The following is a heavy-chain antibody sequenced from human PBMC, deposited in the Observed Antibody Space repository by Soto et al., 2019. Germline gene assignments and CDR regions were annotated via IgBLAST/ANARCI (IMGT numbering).Heavy chain of an antibody. CDR1: GYTFTGYY. CDR2: INPNSGGT. Sequence: QVQLVQSGAEVKKPGASVKVSCKASGYTFTGYYMHWVRQAPGQGLEWMGWINPNSGGTNYAQKFQGWVTMTRDTSISTAYMXXXXXXSXXXXXXXXXXXXXXXXXSYGSDAFDIWGQGTMVTVSS. CDR3: XXXXXXXXXSYGSDAFDI. J-gene: IGHJ3*02. D-gene: IGHD5-18*01. V-gene: IGHV1-2*04.